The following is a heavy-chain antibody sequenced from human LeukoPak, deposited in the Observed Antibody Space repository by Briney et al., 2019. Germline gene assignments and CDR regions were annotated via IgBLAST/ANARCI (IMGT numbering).Heavy chain of an antibody. CDR1: GFTFSSYS. Sequence: PGGSLRLSCAASGFTFSSYSMNWVRQAPGKGLEWVSSISSSSSYIYYADSVKGRFTISRDNAKNSLYLQMNSLGAEDTAVYYCARGSGYCGGDCYPRPYYYYYGMDVWGQGTTVTVSS. J-gene: IGHJ6*02. CDR2: ISSSSSYI. CDR3: ARGSGYCGGDCYPRPYYYYYGMDV. D-gene: IGHD2-21*02. V-gene: IGHV3-21*01.